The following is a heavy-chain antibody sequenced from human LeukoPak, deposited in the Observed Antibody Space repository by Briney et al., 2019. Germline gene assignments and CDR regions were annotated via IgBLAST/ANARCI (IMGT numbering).Heavy chain of an antibody. V-gene: IGHV1-18*01. Sequence: ASVKVSCKASGYTFTNYGLSWVRQAPGQGLEWMGWIGDYDGKAKYAQKFQDRATMTTDTSTKTAYMELRSLRSEDTAMYYCARSPSVGPVRVDYWGQGTLVTVSS. CDR1: GYTFTNYG. J-gene: IGHJ4*02. CDR3: ARSPSVGPVRVDY. D-gene: IGHD1-26*01. CDR2: IGDYDGKA.